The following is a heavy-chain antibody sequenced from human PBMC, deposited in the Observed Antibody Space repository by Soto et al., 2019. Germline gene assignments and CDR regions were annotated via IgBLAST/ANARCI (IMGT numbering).Heavy chain of an antibody. CDR3: ARGYSPSLGAAWARVRWFDP. D-gene: IGHD1-26*01. CDR1: AYSFTSHW. Sequence: GESLKISCKGSAYSFTSHWIGWVRQMPGKDLEWMGIILPGDSETKYSPSFQGHVTMSVDKSINTAYLQWTSLKASDTAVYYCARGYSPSLGAAWARVRWFDPWGQGTLVTVSS. J-gene: IGHJ5*02. CDR2: ILPGDSET. V-gene: IGHV5-51*01.